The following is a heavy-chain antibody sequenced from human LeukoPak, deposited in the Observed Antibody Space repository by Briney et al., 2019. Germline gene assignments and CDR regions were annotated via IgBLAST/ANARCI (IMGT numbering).Heavy chain of an antibody. J-gene: IGHJ4*02. CDR1: GYSFTSYW. CDR2: IYPGDSYT. CDR3: ARTADISTGFGSDH. D-gene: IGHD3-9*01. V-gene: IGHV5-51*01. Sequence: GESLKISCQTSGYSFTSYWVGWVRPMPGKGLEWMGIIYPGDSYTAYSPSFQGQVTISADKSINTAYVQWSSLKASDTAMYYCARTADISTGFGSDHWGQGTLVTVSS.